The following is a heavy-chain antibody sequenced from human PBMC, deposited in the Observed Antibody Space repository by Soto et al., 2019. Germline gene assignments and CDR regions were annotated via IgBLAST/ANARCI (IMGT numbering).Heavy chain of an antibody. CDR1: GYHFTAYG. CDR2: VSTNNADT. D-gene: IGHD3-22*01. J-gene: IGHJ4*02. CDR3: ARELNTDSSAYYSFAH. Sequence: VASVKVSCKTSGYHFTAYGLAWLRQAPGQRPEWMGWVSTNNADTNYAEKFQGRVTMTTDKSTTTTYMELRSLRSDDTAVYYCARELNTDSSAYYSFAHWGQGTLVTVSS. V-gene: IGHV1-18*01.